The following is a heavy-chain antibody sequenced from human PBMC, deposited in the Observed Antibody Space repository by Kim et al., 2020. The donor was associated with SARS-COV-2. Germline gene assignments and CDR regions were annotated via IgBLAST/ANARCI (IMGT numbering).Heavy chain of an antibody. CDR1: GYTFTSYA. V-gene: IGHV7-4-1*02. CDR2: INTNTGNP. CDR3: ARSPLGYCSSTSCQLWSYYYYGMDI. Sequence: ASVKVSCKASGYTFTSYAMNWVRQAPGQGLDWMGLINTNTGNPTYAQGFTGRFVFSLDTSVSTAYLQISSLKAEDTAVYYFARSPLGYCSSTSCQLWSYYYYGMDIWGQGTTVTVSS. D-gene: IGHD2-2*01. J-gene: IGHJ6*02.